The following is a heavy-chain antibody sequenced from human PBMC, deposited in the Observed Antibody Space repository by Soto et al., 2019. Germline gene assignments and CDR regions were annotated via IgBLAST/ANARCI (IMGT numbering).Heavy chain of an antibody. CDR1: GYTFTSYG. D-gene: IGHD2-21*02. V-gene: IGHV1-18*01. CDR2: ISGYNGKT. Sequence: QVQLVQSGGEVRKPGASVTVSCKASGYTFTSYGISWVRQAPGQGLEWMGWISGYNGKTNYAQKVQDRVTMTTDTCTSTVYLELRSLSFDDTAVYYCAGEGDVPYYYYGMDVWGQGTTVTVSS. J-gene: IGHJ6*02. CDR3: AGEGDVPYYYYGMDV.